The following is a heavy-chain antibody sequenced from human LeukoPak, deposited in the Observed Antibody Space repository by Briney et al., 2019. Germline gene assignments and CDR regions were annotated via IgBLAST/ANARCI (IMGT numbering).Heavy chain of an antibody. CDR1: GFSLRTSGVG. CDR2: IYWNDDK. V-gene: IGHV2-5*01. CDR3: AQLRRDGYNSPFDY. Sequence: ESGPTLVNPTQTLTLTCTFSGFSLRTSGVGGGWIRQPPGKALEWLALIYWNDDKRYSPSLKSRLTITKDTSKNQVVLTMTNMDPVDTATYYCAQLRRDGYNSPFDYWGQGTLVTVSS. D-gene: IGHD5-24*01. J-gene: IGHJ4*02.